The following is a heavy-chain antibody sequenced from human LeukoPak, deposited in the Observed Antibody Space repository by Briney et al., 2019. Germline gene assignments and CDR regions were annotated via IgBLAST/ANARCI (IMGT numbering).Heavy chain of an antibody. CDR1: GGSFSGYY. D-gene: IGHD6-19*01. CDR3: ASSGSIYYYYGMDV. V-gene: IGHV4-34*12. Sequence: SETLSLTCAVYGGSFSGYYWSWIRQPPGKGLEWIGEIIHSGSTNYNPSLKSRVTISVDTSKNQFSLKLSSVTAADTAVYYCASSGSIYYYYGMDVWGQGTTVTVSS. J-gene: IGHJ6*02. CDR2: IIHSGST.